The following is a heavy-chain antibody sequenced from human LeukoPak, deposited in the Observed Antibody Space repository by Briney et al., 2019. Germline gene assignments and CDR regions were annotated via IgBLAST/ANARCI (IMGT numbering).Heavy chain of an antibody. Sequence: PGRSLRLSCAASGFTFDNYAMNWVRQVPGKGLEWISLISWNSGTIGYADSVKGRFTISRDNANNFLYLQMNSLRAEDTALYYCARFIAVADTSWFDPWGQGTLVTVSS. J-gene: IGHJ5*02. CDR3: ARFIAVADTSWFDP. CDR2: ISWNSGTI. CDR1: GFTFDNYA. D-gene: IGHD6-19*01. V-gene: IGHV3-9*01.